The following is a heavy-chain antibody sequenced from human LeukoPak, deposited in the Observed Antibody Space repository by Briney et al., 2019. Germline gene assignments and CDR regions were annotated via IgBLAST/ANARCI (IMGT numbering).Heavy chain of an antibody. Sequence: GGSLRLSCAVSGCTFSSYSMNWVRQAPGKGLEWVSSISSSSSYIYYADSVKGRFTISRDNAKNSLYLQMNSLRAEDTAVYYCARADIVVVPAATHYYYYGMDVWGKGTTVTVSS. CDR2: ISSSSSYI. V-gene: IGHV3-21*01. J-gene: IGHJ6*04. D-gene: IGHD2-2*01. CDR1: GCTFSSYS. CDR3: ARADIVVVPAATHYYYYGMDV.